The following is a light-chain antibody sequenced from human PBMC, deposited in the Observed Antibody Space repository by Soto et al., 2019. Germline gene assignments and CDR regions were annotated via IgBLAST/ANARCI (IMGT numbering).Light chain of an antibody. CDR3: QQYDNLPLT. V-gene: IGKV1-33*01. CDR1: QDISNY. CDR2: DAS. Sequence: DIQMTQSQYSLYASIGDRVTITCQASQDISNYLNWYQQKPGKAPKLLIYDASNLETGVPSRFSGSGSGTDFTFTISSLQPEDIATYYCQQYDNLPLTLGGGAKVAI. J-gene: IGKJ4*01.